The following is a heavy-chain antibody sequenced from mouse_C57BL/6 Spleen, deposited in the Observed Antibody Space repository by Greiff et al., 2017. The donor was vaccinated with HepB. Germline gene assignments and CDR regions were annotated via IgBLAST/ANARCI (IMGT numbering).Heavy chain of an antibody. Sequence: EVQVVESGPELVKPGASVKISCKASGYTFTDYYMNWVKQSHGKSLEWIGDINPNNGGTSYNQKFKGKATLTVDKSSSTAYMELRSLTSEDSAVYYCARGVLRLHYFDYWGQGTTLTVSS. CDR2: INPNNGGT. V-gene: IGHV1-26*01. CDR1: GYTFTDYY. J-gene: IGHJ2*01. CDR3: ARGVLRLHYFDY. D-gene: IGHD1-2*01.